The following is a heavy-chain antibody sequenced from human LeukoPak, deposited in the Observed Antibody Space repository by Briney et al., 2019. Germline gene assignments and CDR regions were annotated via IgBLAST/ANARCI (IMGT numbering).Heavy chain of an antibody. CDR1: GYTFTSYA. CDR2: INTNTGNP. J-gene: IGHJ4*02. Sequence: AASVKVPCKASGYTFTSYAMNWVRQAPGQGLEWMGGINTNTGNPTYAQGFTGRFVFSLDTSVSTAYLQISSLKAEDTAVYYCARGDYDISTGYYNVFDYWGQGTLVTVSS. V-gene: IGHV7-4-1*02. D-gene: IGHD3-9*01. CDR3: ARGDYDISTGYYNVFDY.